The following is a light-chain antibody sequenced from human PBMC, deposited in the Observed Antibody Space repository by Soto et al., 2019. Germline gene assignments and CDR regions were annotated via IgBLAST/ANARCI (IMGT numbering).Light chain of an antibody. Sequence: QSVLTQPASMSGSPGQSITISCTGTSSDVGGYNYVSWYQQHPGKAPKLMIYDVSNRPSGVSNRFSGSKSGNTASLTISGLQADDEAAYSSSSYTISLFVFGTGTNVNVL. V-gene: IGLV2-14*01. CDR1: SSDVGGYNY. CDR3: SSYTISLFV. J-gene: IGLJ1*01. CDR2: DVS.